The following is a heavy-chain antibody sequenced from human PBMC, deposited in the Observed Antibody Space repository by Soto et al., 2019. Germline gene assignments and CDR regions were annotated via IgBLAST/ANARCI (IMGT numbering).Heavy chain of an antibody. D-gene: IGHD3-10*01. Sequence: PGGSLRLSCAASGFTFSSYSMSWVRQAPGKGLEWVSGFRSSGDDGTTYYADSGKGRFTISRNNSKNTLFLQMNSLRTEDTAIYFCAKKVNSGSGSQYFDYWGQGPRGPAPQ. CDR2: FRSSGDDGTT. CDR1: GFTFSSYS. CDR3: AKKVNSGSGSQYFDY. V-gene: IGHV3-23*01. J-gene: IGHJ4*02.